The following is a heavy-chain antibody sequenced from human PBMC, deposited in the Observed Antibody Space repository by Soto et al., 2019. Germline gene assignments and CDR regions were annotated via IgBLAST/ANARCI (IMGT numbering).Heavy chain of an antibody. Sequence: PGDALKISCAGSGYSFAGYGITWVRQKPGKGLKWMGRIDRSDSQTYYSPSFRCLVTISVTKSITTVFLQWSILRTSDTAIYYFARQIYDSATRSTLHYYLKSRDQVTPVTVAS. CDR1: GYSFAGYG. CDR3: ARQIYDSATRSTLHYYLKS. J-gene: IGHJ4*02. D-gene: IGHD3-22*01. CDR2: IDRSDSQT. V-gene: IGHV5-10-1*01.